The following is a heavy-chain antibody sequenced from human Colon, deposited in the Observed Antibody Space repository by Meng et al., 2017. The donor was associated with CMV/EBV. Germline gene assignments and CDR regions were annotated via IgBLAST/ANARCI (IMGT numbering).Heavy chain of an antibody. CDR1: GNTFSDYH. V-gene: IGHV1-2*02. J-gene: IGHJ4*02. Sequence: QVQLVQSGAQVKKPGASVTVSCKTSGNTFSDYHIHRARQAPGQGLEWMGWINSNSGATDYAQKFQGRFTMTRDTYITTVYMELSSLRSDDTAVYYCARDPSGSRVPFDYWGQGSLVTVSS. D-gene: IGHD1-26*01. CDR2: INSNSGAT. CDR3: ARDPSGSRVPFDY.